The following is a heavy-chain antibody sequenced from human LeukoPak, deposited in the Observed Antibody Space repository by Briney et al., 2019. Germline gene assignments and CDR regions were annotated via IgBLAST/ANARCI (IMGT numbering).Heavy chain of an antibody. CDR1: GFTFSSYW. CDR2: ISYDGSNK. V-gene: IGHV3-30*18. J-gene: IGHJ5*02. CDR3: AKGKNWFDP. Sequence: GGSLRLSCAASGFTFSSYWMSWVRQAPGKGLEWVAVISYDGSNKYYADSVKGRFTISRDNSKNTLYLQMNSLRAEDTAVYYCAKGKNWFDPWGQGTLVTVSS.